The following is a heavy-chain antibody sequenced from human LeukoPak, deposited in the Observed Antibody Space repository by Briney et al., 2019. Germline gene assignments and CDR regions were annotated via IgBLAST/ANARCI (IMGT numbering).Heavy chain of an antibody. CDR1: GGSISNYY. Sequence: SETLSLTRTVSGGSISNYYWSWIRQPPGKGLEWIGYISYSGYTNYNPSLKSRVTISVDTSKNQFSLKLSSVTAADTAVYYCARGRTYRSSSWFDPWGQGTLVTVSS. V-gene: IGHV4-59*01. J-gene: IGHJ5*02. CDR2: ISYSGYT. D-gene: IGHD6-6*01. CDR3: ARGRTYRSSSWFDP.